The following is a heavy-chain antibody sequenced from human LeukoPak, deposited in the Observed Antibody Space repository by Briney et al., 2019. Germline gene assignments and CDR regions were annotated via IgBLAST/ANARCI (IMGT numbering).Heavy chain of an antibody. CDR2: ISAYNGNT. CDR1: GYTFTSYG. Sequence: ASVKVSCKASGYTFTSYGISWVRQAPGQGLEWMGWISAYNGNTNYAQKLQGRVTMTTDTSTSTAYMELRSLRSDDTAVYYCARGGEQQLATDPHPFDYWGQGTLVTVSS. D-gene: IGHD6-13*01. J-gene: IGHJ4*02. V-gene: IGHV1-18*01. CDR3: ARGGEQQLATDPHPFDY.